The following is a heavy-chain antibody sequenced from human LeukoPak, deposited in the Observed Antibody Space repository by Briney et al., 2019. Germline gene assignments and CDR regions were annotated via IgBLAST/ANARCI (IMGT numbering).Heavy chain of an antibody. CDR2: IWYDGSNK. Sequence: GGSLRLSCAASGFTFSSYGMHWGRQAPGKGLEWVAVIWYDGSNKYYADSVKGRFPISRDNSKNTLYLQMNSLRAEDTAVYYCARVRGYSGYDADYWGQGTLVTVSS. CDR1: GFTFSSYG. CDR3: ARVRGYSGYDADY. J-gene: IGHJ4*02. V-gene: IGHV3-33*01. D-gene: IGHD5-12*01.